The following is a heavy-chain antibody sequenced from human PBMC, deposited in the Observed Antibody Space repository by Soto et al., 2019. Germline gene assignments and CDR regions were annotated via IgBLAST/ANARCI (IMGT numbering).Heavy chain of an antibody. CDR2: IYYSGST. Sequence: RSETLSLTCTVSGGSVSSGSYYWSWIRQPPGKGLEWIGYIYYSGSTNYNPSLKSRVTISVDTSKNQFSLKLSSVTAAGTAVYYGPRKMRVRVTSNWFTPWAQETLVTVP. CDR1: GGSVSSGSYY. D-gene: IGHD3-22*01. V-gene: IGHV4-61*01. CDR3: PRKMRVRVTSNWFTP. J-gene: IGHJ5*02.